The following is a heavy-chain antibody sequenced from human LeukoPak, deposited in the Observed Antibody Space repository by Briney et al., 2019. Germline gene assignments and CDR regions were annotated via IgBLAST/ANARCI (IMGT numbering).Heavy chain of an antibody. J-gene: IGHJ4*02. CDR3: AKDPYDYYDSSGYYYEPYFDY. V-gene: IGHV3-23*01. Sequence: GGSLRLSCAASGFSFSSFDMSWVRQAPGKGLEWVSTIGGSGGSTYYADSVKGRFTISRDNSKNTLYMQMNSLRAEDTAVYYCAKDPYDYYDSSGYYYEPYFDYWGQGTLVTVSS. D-gene: IGHD3-22*01. CDR2: IGGSGGST. CDR1: GFSFSSFD.